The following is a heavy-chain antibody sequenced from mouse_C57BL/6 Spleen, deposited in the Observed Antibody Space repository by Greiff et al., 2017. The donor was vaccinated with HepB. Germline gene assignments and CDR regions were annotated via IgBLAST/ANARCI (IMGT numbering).Heavy chain of an antibody. CDR2: IDPSDSET. D-gene: IGHD2-3*01. V-gene: IGHV1-52*01. CDR3: ARGDGYFYFDY. J-gene: IGHJ2*01. CDR1: GYTFTSYW. Sequence: LQQPGAELVRPGSSVKLSCKASGYTFTSYWMHWVKQRPIQGLEWIGNIDPSDSETHYNQKFKDKATLTVDKSSSTAYMQLSSLTSEDSAVYYCARGDGYFYFDYWGQGTTLTVSS.